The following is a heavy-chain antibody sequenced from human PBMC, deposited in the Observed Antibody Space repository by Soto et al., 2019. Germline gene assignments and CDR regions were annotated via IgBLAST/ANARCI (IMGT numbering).Heavy chain of an antibody. CDR2: IYYSGST. J-gene: IGHJ4*02. CDR1: GGSISSGGYY. D-gene: IGHD3-10*01. V-gene: IGHV4-31*03. Sequence: SETLCLTCTVSGGSISSGGYYWSWIRQQPGKGLEWIGYIYYSGSTYYNPSLKSRVTISVDTSKNQFSLKLSSVTAADTAVYYCARVPQDRPRDYGGFDYWGQGTLVTVSS. CDR3: ARVPQDRPRDYGGFDY.